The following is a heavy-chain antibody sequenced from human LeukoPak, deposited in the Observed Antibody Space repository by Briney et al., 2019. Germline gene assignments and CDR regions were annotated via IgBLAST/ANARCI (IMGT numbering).Heavy chain of an antibody. J-gene: IGHJ3*02. Sequence: GGSLRLSCAASGFTFSGSAMHWVRQASGKGLEWVGRIRSKANSYATAYAASVKGRFTISRDDSKNTAYLQMNSLKTEDTAVYYCTTRSRYYDSSGYYVGDAFDIWGQGTMVTVSS. V-gene: IGHV3-73*01. CDR1: GFTFSGSA. D-gene: IGHD3-22*01. CDR3: TTRSRYYDSSGYYVGDAFDI. CDR2: IRSKANSYAT.